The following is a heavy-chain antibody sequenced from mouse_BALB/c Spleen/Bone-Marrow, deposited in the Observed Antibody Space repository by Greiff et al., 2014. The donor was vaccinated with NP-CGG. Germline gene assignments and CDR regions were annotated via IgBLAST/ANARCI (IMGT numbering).Heavy chain of an antibody. CDR1: GYSITSYYS. V-gene: IGHV3-1*02. CDR3: ARFAGTPYTMDY. Sequence: EVQLQQSGPDLVKPSQSLSLTCTVTGYSITSYYSWHWIRQFPGNKLEWMGYIHYSGTTVYNPSLKSRISITRDTSNSQFFLQLNSVTTEDTATYYCARFAGTPYTMDYWGQGTSVTVSS. CDR2: IHYSGTT. J-gene: IGHJ4*01. D-gene: IGHD4-1*01.